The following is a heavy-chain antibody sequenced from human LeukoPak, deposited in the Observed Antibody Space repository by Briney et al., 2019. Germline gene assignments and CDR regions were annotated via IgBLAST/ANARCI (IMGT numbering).Heavy chain of an antibody. V-gene: IGHV1-46*01. J-gene: IGHJ4*02. CDR3: ARKGVAARGFDY. Sequence: EASVKVSCKASGYTFTSYYMHWVRQAPGQGLEWMGIINPSGGSTSYAQKFQGRVTMTRDMSTSTVYMELSSLRSEDTAVYYCARKGVAARGFDYWGQGTLVTVSS. CDR1: GYTFTSYY. D-gene: IGHD6-6*01. CDR2: INPSGGST.